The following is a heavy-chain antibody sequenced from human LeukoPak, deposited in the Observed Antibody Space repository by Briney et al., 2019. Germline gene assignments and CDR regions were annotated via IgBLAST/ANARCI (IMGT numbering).Heavy chain of an antibody. D-gene: IGHD3-22*01. CDR2: ISSSGSTI. Sequence: GGSLRLSCAASGFTFSDYYMSWIRQAPGKGLEWVSYISSSGSTIYYADSVKGRFTISRDNAKNSLYLQMNSLRAEDTAVYYCARHYDSSGYLEGHVEYWGQGILVTVSS. V-gene: IGHV3-11*04. CDR1: GFTFSDYY. J-gene: IGHJ4*02. CDR3: ARHYDSSGYLEGHVEY.